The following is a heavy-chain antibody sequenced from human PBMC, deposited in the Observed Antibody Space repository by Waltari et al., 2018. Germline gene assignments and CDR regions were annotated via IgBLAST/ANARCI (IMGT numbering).Heavy chain of an antibody. CDR1: GFTFSSYG. V-gene: IGHV3-30*02. J-gene: IGHJ4*02. D-gene: IGHD1-1*01. Sequence: QVQLVESGGGVVQPGGSLRLSCAASGFTFSSYGMHWVRQAPGKGLEWVAFIWYYGSNKYYAASVKGRFTISRDKSKNTLYLQMNSLRADDTAVYYCAKGGTTGTTIFLDYWGQGTLVTVSS. CDR3: AKGGTTGTTIFLDY. CDR2: IWYYGSNK.